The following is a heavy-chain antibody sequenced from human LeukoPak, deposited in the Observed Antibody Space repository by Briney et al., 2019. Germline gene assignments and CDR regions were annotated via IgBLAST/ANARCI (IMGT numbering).Heavy chain of an antibody. CDR3: AKGSWAVAEAAGFDY. Sequence: GGSLRLSCAASGFTFDDYAMHWVRQAPGKGLEWDSGISWNSGSIGYADSVKGRFTISRDNAKNSLYLQMNSLRAEDMALYYCAKGSWAVAEAAGFDYWGQGTLVTVSS. CDR1: GFTFDDYA. CDR2: ISWNSGSI. D-gene: IGHD6-19*01. J-gene: IGHJ4*02. V-gene: IGHV3-9*03.